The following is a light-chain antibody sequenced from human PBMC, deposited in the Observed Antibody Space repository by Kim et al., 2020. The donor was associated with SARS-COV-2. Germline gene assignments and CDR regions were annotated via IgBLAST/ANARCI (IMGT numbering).Light chain of an antibody. CDR2: AAS. Sequence: SVGGRVTITCRASQNIGDYLNWYQHRPGKAPKLLIHAASSLQSDVPSRFSGSGSGTDFTLTISGLQPEDFTTYFCQQSYSTPHITFGPGTRLEIK. CDR1: QNIGDY. CDR3: QQSYSTPHIT. J-gene: IGKJ5*01. V-gene: IGKV1-39*01.